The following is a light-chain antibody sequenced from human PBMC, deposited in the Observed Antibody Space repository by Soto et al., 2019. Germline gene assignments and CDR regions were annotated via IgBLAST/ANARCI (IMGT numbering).Light chain of an antibody. CDR1: QSVSSSY. CDR3: QLYGTLPLT. V-gene: IGKV3-20*01. Sequence: EIVLTQSPGTLSLSPGERATLSCRASQSVSSSYLAWYQQKPGQAPRLLTYGASSRATGIPDRFSGTGSGTDFTLTISRLEPEDFAVYYCQLYGTLPLTFGGGTKVDIK. CDR2: GAS. J-gene: IGKJ4*01.